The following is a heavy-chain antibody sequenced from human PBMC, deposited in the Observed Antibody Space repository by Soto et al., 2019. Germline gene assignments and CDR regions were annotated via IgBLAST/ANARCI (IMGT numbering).Heavy chain of an antibody. Sequence: QVQLVQSGAEVKKPGSSVKVSCKASGGTFSNFAISWMRQAPGQGLEWVGGIIPSFGTTNYAQQFQGGVTLTADVRTSTAYMELTSLTSEDTAVYYCAREEVAACRGESCYAYNSGRGHFYFYGMDVWGQGTSVTVS. CDR2: IIPSFGTT. J-gene: IGHJ6*02. CDR1: GGTFSNFA. D-gene: IGHD2-15*01. CDR3: AREEVAACRGESCYAYNSGRGHFYFYGMDV. V-gene: IGHV1-69*01.